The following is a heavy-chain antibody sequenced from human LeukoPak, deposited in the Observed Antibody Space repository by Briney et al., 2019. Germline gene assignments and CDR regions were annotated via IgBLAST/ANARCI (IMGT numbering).Heavy chain of an antibody. D-gene: IGHD2-15*01. CDR1: GGSISSSNW. CDR3: ARDKGCSGGSCYSYWFDP. CDR2: IYHSGST. Sequence: SGTLSLTCAVSGGSISSSNWWSWVRQPPGKGLERIGEIYHSGSTNYNPSLKSRVTISVGKSKNQFSLKLSSVTAADTAVYYCARDKGCSGGSCYSYWFDPWGQGTLVTVSS. V-gene: IGHV4-4*02. J-gene: IGHJ5*02.